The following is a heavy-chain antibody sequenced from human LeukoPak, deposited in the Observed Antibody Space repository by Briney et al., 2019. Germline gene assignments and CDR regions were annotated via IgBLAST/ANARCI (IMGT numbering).Heavy chain of an antibody. CDR2: ITGAGSI. Sequence: PGGSLRLSCAASGFTFRSHSLDWVRQAPGKGLEWVSSITGAGSIQYAGSVRGRFTISRDNTQNSIFLQMNSLRAEDTAVYYCVRDVIHSYFDIWGQGRLVTVSS. V-gene: IGHV3-21*01. CDR1: GFTFRSHS. CDR3: VRDVIHSYFDI. J-gene: IGHJ4*02. D-gene: IGHD2/OR15-2a*01.